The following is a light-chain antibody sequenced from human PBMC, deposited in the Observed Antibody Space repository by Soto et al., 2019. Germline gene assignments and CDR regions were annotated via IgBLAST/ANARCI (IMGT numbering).Light chain of an antibody. V-gene: IGLV2-14*01. Sequence: QSALTQPASVSGSPGQSITISCTGTSRDVGGYNYVSWFQQHLGKAPKLIICEVSNRPSGVSNRFSGSKSGNTASLTISGLQAEDEADYYCNSYTSSSTPVLFGGGTKLTVL. CDR3: NSYTSSSTPVL. CDR1: SRDVGGYNY. J-gene: IGLJ2*01. CDR2: EVS.